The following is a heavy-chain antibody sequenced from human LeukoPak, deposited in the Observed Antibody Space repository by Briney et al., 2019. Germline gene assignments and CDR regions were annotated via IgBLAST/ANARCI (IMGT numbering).Heavy chain of an antibody. D-gene: IGHD1-26*01. J-gene: IGHJ3*02. CDR1: GGSFSGYY. V-gene: IGHV4-34*01. CDR2: INHSGST. Sequence: NTSETLSLTCAVYGGSFSGYYWSWIRQPPGKGLEWIGEINHSGSTNYNPSLKSRVTISVDTSKNQFSLKLSSVTAADTAVYYCARPLYSGSYYVGAFDIWGQGTMVTVSS. CDR3: ARPLYSGSYYVGAFDI.